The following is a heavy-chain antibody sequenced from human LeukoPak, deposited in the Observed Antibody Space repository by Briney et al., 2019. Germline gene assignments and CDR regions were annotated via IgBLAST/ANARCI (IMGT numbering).Heavy chain of an antibody. V-gene: IGHV4-31*02. Sequence: SETLSLTCTVSGGSISSGGYYWSWIRQHPGKGLEWIGYSYYSGSTNYNPSLKSRVTISLDTSKNQFSLKLTSVTAADTAVYYCARNSRTYGDYDFWGQGTLVTVSS. CDR1: GGSISSGGYY. CDR3: ARNSRTYGDYDF. J-gene: IGHJ4*02. CDR2: SYYSGST. D-gene: IGHD4-17*01.